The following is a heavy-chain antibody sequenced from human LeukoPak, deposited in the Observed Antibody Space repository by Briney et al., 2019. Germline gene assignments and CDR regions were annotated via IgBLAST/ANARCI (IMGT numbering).Heavy chain of an antibody. CDR2: IYYSGST. V-gene: IGHV4-59*01. D-gene: IGHD3-10*01. CDR3: ARVAYYYGSGQRYNWFDP. Sequence: SETLSLTCTVSGGSISSYYWSWIRQPPGKGLEWIGYIYYSGSTNYNPSLKSRVTISVDTSKNQFSLKLSSVTAADTAVYYCARVAYYYGSGQRYNWFDPWGQGTLVTVSS. CDR1: GGSISSYY. J-gene: IGHJ5*02.